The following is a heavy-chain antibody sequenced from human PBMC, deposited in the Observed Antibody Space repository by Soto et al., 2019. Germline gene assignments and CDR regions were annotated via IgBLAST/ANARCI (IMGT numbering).Heavy chain of an antibody. Sequence: GGSLRLSCAASGFTFSSYWMSWVRQAPGKGLEWVANIKQDGSEKYYVDSVKGRFTISRDNAKNSLYRQMNSLRAEDTAVYYCARGVVPAARTPSGGDAFDIWGQGTMVTVSS. J-gene: IGHJ3*02. CDR2: IKQDGSEK. V-gene: IGHV3-7*01. CDR1: GFTFSSYW. D-gene: IGHD2-2*01. CDR3: ARGVVPAARTPSGGDAFDI.